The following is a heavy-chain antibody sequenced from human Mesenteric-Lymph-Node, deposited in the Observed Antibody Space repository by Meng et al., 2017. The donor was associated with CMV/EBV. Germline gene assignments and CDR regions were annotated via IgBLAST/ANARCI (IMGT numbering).Heavy chain of an antibody. V-gene: IGHV3-21*01. Sequence: GESLKISCEASGFTFSSYSMNWVRQAPGKGLEWVSSISSSSSYIYYADSVKGRFAISRDNSKHTLYLQMNSLRPEDTAVYYCARYYQDIVVIPDAHDAFDVWGQGTMVTVSS. CDR3: ARYYQDIVVIPDAHDAFDV. CDR2: ISSSSSYI. CDR1: GFTFSSYS. J-gene: IGHJ3*01. D-gene: IGHD2-2*01.